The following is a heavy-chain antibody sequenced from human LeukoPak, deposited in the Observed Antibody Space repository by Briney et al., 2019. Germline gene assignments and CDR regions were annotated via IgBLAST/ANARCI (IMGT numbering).Heavy chain of an antibody. D-gene: IGHD2-2*01. CDR1: GFTFSDYY. CDR2: ISSSGSTI. J-gene: IGHJ4*02. V-gene: IGHV3-11*04. Sequence: KPGGSLRLSCAASGFTFSDYYMSWIRQAPGKGLEWASYISSSGSTIYYADSVKGRFTISRDNAKNSLYLQMNSLRAEDTAVYYCARVQDCSSTSCYFGSFDYWGQGTLVTVSS. CDR3: ARVQDCSSTSCYFGSFDY.